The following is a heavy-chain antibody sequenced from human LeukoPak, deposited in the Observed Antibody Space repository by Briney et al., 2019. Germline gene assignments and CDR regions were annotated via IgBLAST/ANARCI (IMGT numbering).Heavy chain of an antibody. Sequence: SVKVSCKASGGTFSSYAISWVRQAPGQGLEWLGRIIPTLGIANYAQKFQGRVPITADKPTSTAYMELSSLRSEDTAVYYCATDDYSYFDYWGQGPLVTVSS. J-gene: IGHJ4*02. CDR3: ATDDYSYFDY. CDR1: GGTFSSYA. CDR2: IIPTLGIA. D-gene: IGHD5-12*01. V-gene: IGHV1-69*04.